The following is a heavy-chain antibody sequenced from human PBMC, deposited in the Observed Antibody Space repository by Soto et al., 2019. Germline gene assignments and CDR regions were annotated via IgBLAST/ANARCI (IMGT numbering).Heavy chain of an antibody. D-gene: IGHD5-18*01. J-gene: IGHJ4*02. CDR1: GYTFTSYG. CDR2: ISAYNGNT. V-gene: IGHV1-18*01. Sequence: QVQLVQSGAEVKKPGASVKVSCKASGYTFTSYGISWVRQAPGQGLEWMGWISAYNGNTNYAQKLQGRVTMTTDTSPSTAYMELRSLRSDETAVYYCASSLLVGYGLEGESDWGQGTLVTVSS. CDR3: ASSLLVGYGLEGESD.